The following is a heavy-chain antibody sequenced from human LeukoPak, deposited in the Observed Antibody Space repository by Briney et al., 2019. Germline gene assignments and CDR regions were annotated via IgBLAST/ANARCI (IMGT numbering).Heavy chain of an antibody. CDR3: AKSLLYSSNLIPDY. CDR1: GFTFKNYA. D-gene: IGHD6-13*01. CDR2: VRDSGNGT. V-gene: IGHV3-23*01. Sequence: GGSLRLSCVVSGFTFKNYAMSWVRQAPGKGLECVSSVRDSGNGTDYADSVKGRFTVSRDNSKNTLYLHMNTLSAEDTAVYYCAKSLLYSSNLIPDYWGQGTLVTVSS. J-gene: IGHJ4*02.